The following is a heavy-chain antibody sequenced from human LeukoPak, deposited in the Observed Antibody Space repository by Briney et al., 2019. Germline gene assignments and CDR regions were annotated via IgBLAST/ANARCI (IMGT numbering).Heavy chain of an antibody. CDR1: GFTFSSYG. CDR2: IWYGGSNK. CDR3: AKEGKGSSYNWNYYFDY. Sequence: GGSLRLSCAASGFTFSSYGMHWVRQAPGKGLEWVAVIWYGGSNKYYADSVKGRFTISRDNSKNTLYLQMNSLRAEDTAVYYCAKEGKGSSYNWNYYFDYWGQGTLVTVSS. D-gene: IGHD1-7*01. J-gene: IGHJ4*02. V-gene: IGHV3-30*02.